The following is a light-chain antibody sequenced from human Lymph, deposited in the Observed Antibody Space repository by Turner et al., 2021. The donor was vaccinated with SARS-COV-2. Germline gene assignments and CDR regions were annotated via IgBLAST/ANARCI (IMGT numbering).Light chain of an antibody. Sequence: EIVSTQSPATLSLSPGERATLSCRASQSVSSYLAWYQQKPGQAPRLLIYDASNRATGIPARFSGSGSGTDFTLTISILEPEDFAVYYCQQRSNGYTFGQGTKLEIK. V-gene: IGKV3-11*01. CDR2: DAS. J-gene: IGKJ2*01. CDR1: QSVSSY. CDR3: QQRSNGYT.